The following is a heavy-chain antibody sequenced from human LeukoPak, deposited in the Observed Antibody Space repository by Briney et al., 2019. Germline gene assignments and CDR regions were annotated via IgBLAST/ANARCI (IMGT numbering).Heavy chain of an antibody. CDR3: ARDHDEYGDYVFDY. Sequence: SETLSLTCTVSGGSISSYYWSWIRQPPGKELEWIGYIYYSGSTNYNPSLKSRVTISVDTSKNQFSLKLSSVTAADTAVYYCARDHDEYGDYVFDYWGQGTLVTVSS. D-gene: IGHD4-17*01. CDR2: IYYSGST. CDR1: GGSISSYY. J-gene: IGHJ4*02. V-gene: IGHV4-59*12.